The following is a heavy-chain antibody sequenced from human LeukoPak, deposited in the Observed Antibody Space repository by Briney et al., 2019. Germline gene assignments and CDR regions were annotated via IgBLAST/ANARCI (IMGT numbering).Heavy chain of an antibody. CDR2: ISDIGSI. CDR1: GGSISSYY. Sequence: PSETLSLTCTVSGGSISSYYWSWLRQPPGKGLEWIAYISDIGSINYNPSLKSRVTISLETSKNQFSLKLSSVTAADTAVYDCAGHHPRNTVDFWGQGTLVTVSS. J-gene: IGHJ4*02. D-gene: IGHD2-8*02. CDR3: AGHHPRNTVDF. V-gene: IGHV4-59*08.